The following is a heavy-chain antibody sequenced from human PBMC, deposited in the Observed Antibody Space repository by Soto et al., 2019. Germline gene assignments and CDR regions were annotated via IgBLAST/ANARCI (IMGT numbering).Heavy chain of an antibody. CDR2: IYYSGST. J-gene: IGHJ4*02. CDR1: GGSISSYY. Sequence: PSETLSLTCTVSGGSISSYYWSWIRQPPGKGLEWIGYIYYSGSTNYNPSLKSRVTISVDTSKNQFSLKLSSVTAADTAVYYCAGGGVIVKRSGFDYWGQGTLVTVSS. V-gene: IGHV4-59*08. D-gene: IGHD3-16*02. CDR3: AGGGVIVKRSGFDY.